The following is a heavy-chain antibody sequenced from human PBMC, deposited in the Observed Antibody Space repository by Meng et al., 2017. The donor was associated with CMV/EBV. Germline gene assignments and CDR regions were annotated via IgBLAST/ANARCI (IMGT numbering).Heavy chain of an antibody. Sequence: QSTLKEFGPSLGKPTQTLTLTCTFSGFSLSTSGVGVGWIRQPPGKALEWLALIYWDDDKRYSPSLKSRLTITKDTSKNQVVLTMTNMDPVDTATYYCAHKGRRMAAAGINWFDPWGQGTLVTVSS. CDR1: GFSLSTSGVG. J-gene: IGHJ5*02. CDR3: AHKGRRMAAAGINWFDP. CDR2: IYWDDDK. V-gene: IGHV2-5*02. D-gene: IGHD6-13*01.